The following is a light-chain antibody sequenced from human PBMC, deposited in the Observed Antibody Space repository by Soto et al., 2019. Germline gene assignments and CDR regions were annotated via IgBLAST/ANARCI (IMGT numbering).Light chain of an antibody. CDR3: QQDCSSPPNT. J-gene: IGKJ5*01. CDR1: QSVSSSY. CDR2: GAS. Sequence: EIVLTQSPGTLSLSPGERATLSCRASQSVSSSYLAWYQQKPGQAPRLLIYGASSMATGIPARFSGSGSGTDFTLTISRLEPEDFVVSYCQQDCSSPPNTFGQGTRLEIK. V-gene: IGKV3-20*01.